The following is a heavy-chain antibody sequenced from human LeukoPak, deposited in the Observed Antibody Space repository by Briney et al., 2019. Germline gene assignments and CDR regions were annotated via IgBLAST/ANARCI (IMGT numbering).Heavy chain of an antibody. CDR2: ISSSGSTI. CDR1: GFTFSSYE. Sequence: VGSLRLSCAAPGFTFSSYEMNWVRQAPGKGLEWVSYISSSGSTIYYADSVKGRFTISRDNAKNSLYLQMNSLRAEDTAVYYCAERGITMIGGVWGKGTTVTISS. V-gene: IGHV3-48*03. CDR3: AERGITMIGGV. J-gene: IGHJ6*04. D-gene: IGHD3-10*02.